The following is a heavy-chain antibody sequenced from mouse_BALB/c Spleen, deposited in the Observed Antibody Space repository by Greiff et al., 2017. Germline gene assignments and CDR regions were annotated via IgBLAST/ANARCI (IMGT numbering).Heavy chain of an antibody. V-gene: IGHV3-2*02. J-gene: IGHJ2*01. CDR3: ARCDYDGRNY. D-gene: IGHD2-4*01. CDR1: GYSITSDYA. Sequence: EVKLQESGPGLVKPSQSLSLTCTVTGYSITSDYAWNWIRQFPGNKLEWMGYISYSGSTSYNPSLKSRISITRDTSKNQFFLQLNSVTTEDTATYYCARCDYDGRNYWGQGTTLTVSS. CDR2: ISYSGST.